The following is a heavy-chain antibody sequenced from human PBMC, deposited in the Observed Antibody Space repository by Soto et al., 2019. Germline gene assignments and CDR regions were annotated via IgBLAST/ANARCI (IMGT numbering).Heavy chain of an antibody. Sequence: LSLTCTVSGGSISSYYWSWIRQPPGKGLEWIGYIYYSGSTNYNPSLKSRVTISVDTSKNQFSLKLSSVTAADTAVYYCARDRFDYYGSSGYYYGLGWFDPWGQGTLVTVSS. V-gene: IGHV4-59*01. D-gene: IGHD3-22*01. CDR2: IYYSGST. CDR3: ARDRFDYYGSSGYYYGLGWFDP. CDR1: GGSISSYY. J-gene: IGHJ5*02.